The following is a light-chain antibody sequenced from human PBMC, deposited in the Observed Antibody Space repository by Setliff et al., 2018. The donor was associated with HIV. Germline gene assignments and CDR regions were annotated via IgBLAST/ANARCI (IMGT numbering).Light chain of an antibody. CDR1: SRDVGGGQNY. CDR3: CSYAGSYTYV. J-gene: IGLJ1*01. V-gene: IGLV2-11*01. Sequence: QSALAQPASVSGSPGQSVTISCTGTSRDVGGGQNYVSWYQQHPDKAPRLILYDVTKRPSGVPDRFSGSKSGNTASLTISGLQAEDEADYYCCSYAGSYTYVFATGTKVTVL. CDR2: DVT.